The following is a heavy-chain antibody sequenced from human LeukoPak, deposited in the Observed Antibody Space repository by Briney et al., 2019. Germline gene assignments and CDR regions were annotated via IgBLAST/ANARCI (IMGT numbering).Heavy chain of an antibody. D-gene: IGHD2-2*01. CDR3: ARGYCSSTSCYDYMDV. CDR1: GGTFSSYA. J-gene: IGHJ6*03. CDR2: IIPIFGTA. Sequence: SVKVSCKASGGTFSSYAISWVRQAPGQGLEWMGGIIPIFGTANYAQKSQGRVTITTDESTSTAYMELSSLRSEDTAVYYCARGYCSSTSCYDYMDVWGKGTTVTVSS. V-gene: IGHV1-69*05.